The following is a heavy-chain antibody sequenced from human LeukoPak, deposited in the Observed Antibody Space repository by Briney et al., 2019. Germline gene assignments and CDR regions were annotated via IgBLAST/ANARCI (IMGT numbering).Heavy chain of an antibody. J-gene: IGHJ5*02. D-gene: IGHD3-10*01. CDR2: IYPGDSDT. CDR3: ARREGGGFYYDA. Sequence: GESLKISCKDSGYNFDKYWIGWVRQMPGKGLEWMGIIYPGDSDTRYSPSFQGQVTISADRSISTAYLQWTSLKASDTAMYYCARREGGGFYYDAWGQGTLVTVSS. V-gene: IGHV5-51*01. CDR1: GYNFDKYW.